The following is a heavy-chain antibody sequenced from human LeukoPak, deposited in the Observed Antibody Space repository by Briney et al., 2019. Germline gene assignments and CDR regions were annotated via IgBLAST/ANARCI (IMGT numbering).Heavy chain of an antibody. J-gene: IGHJ4*02. D-gene: IGHD3-10*01. CDR1: GFTFDDYT. CDR3: AKVPHDIWFGGLLVDY. V-gene: IGHV3-43*01. CDR2: ISWDGGST. Sequence: GGFLRLSCAASGFTFDDYTMHWVRQAPGKGLEWVSLISWDGGSTYYADSVKGRFTISRDNSKNSLYLQMNSLRAEDTAVYYCAKVPHDIWFGGLLVDYWGQGTLVTVSS.